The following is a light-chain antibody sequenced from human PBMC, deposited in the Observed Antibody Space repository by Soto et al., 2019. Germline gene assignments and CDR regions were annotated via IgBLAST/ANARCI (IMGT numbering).Light chain of an antibody. CDR3: QQSYSSPIT. V-gene: IGKV1-39*01. Sequence: DIQMTHSPSSLSASVGDRVTITCRASQTINSYLNWYRQKPGKAPKLLIYAASSLQSGVPSRFSGRGSGTDFTLTISSLQPEDFATYYCQQSYSSPITFGQGTRLEIK. CDR1: QTINSY. J-gene: IGKJ5*01. CDR2: AAS.